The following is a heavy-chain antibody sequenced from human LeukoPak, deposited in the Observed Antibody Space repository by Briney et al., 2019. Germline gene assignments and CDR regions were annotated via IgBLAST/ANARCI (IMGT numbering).Heavy chain of an antibody. J-gene: IGHJ4*02. Sequence: LTGGSLRLSCVASGFTFSDYWMSWVRQASGKELEWVANIKQDGSEKYYVDSVKGRFTISRDNAKNSLYLQMNSLRAEDTAVYYCVRDKLTGASRLDYWGQGTLLTVSS. D-gene: IGHD7-27*01. CDR1: GFTFSDYW. CDR2: IKQDGSEK. CDR3: VRDKLTGASRLDY. V-gene: IGHV3-7*03.